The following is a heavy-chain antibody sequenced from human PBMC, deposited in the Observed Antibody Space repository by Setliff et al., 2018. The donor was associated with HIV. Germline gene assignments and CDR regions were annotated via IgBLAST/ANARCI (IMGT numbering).Heavy chain of an antibody. CDR2: IYYSGST. CDR3: ARTIAAAGESPHPLYYFDY. CDR1: GGSISSYY. J-gene: IGHJ4*02. V-gene: IGHV4-59*01. Sequence: SETLSLTCTVSGGSISSYYWSWIRQPPGKGLEWIGYIYYSGSTNYNPSLKSRVTISVDTSKNQFSLKLSSVTAADTAVYYCARTIAAAGESPHPLYYFDYWGQGTLVTVSS. D-gene: IGHD6-13*01.